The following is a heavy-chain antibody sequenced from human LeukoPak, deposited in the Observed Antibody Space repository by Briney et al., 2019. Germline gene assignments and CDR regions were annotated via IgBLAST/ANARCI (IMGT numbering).Heavy chain of an antibody. J-gene: IGHJ6*02. CDR2: IKQDGSEK. CDR1: GFTFSSYW. CDR3: ARALYSSGWYPSYYYGMDV. D-gene: IGHD6-19*01. Sequence: GGSLRLSCAASGFTFSSYWMSWVRQAPGKGLEWVANIKQDGSEKYYVDSVKGRFTISRDNAKNSLYLQMNSLRAEDTAVYYCARALYSSGWYPSYYYGMDVWGQGTTVTVSS. V-gene: IGHV3-7*01.